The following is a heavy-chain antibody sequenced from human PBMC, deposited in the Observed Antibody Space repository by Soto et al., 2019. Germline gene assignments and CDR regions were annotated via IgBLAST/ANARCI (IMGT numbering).Heavy chain of an antibody. D-gene: IGHD1-26*01. CDR1: GYTLTGYY. CDR2: INPNSGGT. V-gene: IGHV1-2*02. Sequence: ASVKVSCKASGYTLTGYYMHLVRQAPGQGLEWMGWINPNSGGTNYAQKFQGRVTMTRDTSISTAYMELSRLRSDDTAVYYCARGGRRELGWLHIGRGYYYGMDVWGQGTTVTVSS. J-gene: IGHJ6*02. CDR3: ARGGRRELGWLHIGRGYYYGMDV.